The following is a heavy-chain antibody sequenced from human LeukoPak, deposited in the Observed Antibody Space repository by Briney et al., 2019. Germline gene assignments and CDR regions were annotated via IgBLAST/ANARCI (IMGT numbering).Heavy chain of an antibody. J-gene: IGHJ4*02. CDR2: ISYDGSNK. D-gene: IGHD2-21*02. Sequence: PGRSLRLSCAASGFTFSSYAMHWVRQAPGKGLEWVAVISYDGSNKYYADSVKGRFTIYRDNSKNTLYLQMNSLRAEDTAVYYCARVTDCGGDCYSYFDYWGQGTLVTVSS. CDR1: GFTFSSYA. V-gene: IGHV3-30-3*01. CDR3: ARVTDCGGDCYSYFDY.